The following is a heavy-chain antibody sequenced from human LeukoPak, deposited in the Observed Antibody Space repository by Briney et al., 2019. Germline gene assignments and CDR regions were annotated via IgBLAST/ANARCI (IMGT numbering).Heavy chain of an antibody. CDR1: GGAITNYY. D-gene: IGHD6-19*01. CDR3: ARDGYSSGWDFDY. V-gene: IGHV4-59*01. J-gene: IGHJ4*02. CDR2: IYYTGST. Sequence: SETLSLTCGVSGGAITNYYWNWIRQAPGKGLEWLGYIYYTGSTTYNPSVKSRITISLDTSKKQISLKLRSVTAADTAVYYCARDGYSSGWDFDYWGQGTLVTVSS.